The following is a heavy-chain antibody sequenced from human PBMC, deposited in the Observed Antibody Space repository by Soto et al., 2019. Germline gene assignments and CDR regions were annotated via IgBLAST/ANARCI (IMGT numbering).Heavy chain of an antibody. J-gene: IGHJ6*02. V-gene: IGHV3-30*03. Sequence: QVQLVESGGGVVQPGRSLRLSCAASGFTFSSYGMHWVRQAPGKGLEWVAVISYDGSNKYYADSVKGRFTISRDNSKNTLYLQMNSLRAEDTAVYYCAGRRQGQAARPYYYGMDVWGQGTPVTVSS. D-gene: IGHD2-15*01. CDR3: AGRRQGQAARPYYYGMDV. CDR2: ISYDGSNK. CDR1: GFTFSSYG.